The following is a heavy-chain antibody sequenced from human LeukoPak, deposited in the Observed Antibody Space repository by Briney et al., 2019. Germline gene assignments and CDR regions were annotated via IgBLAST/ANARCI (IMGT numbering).Heavy chain of an antibody. D-gene: IGHD6-19*01. V-gene: IGHV1-18*01. Sequence: GAPVKVSCKASGYTFTSYGMSGVGQAPGKGLEGMGWTSAYNGNTNYAQKLQGRVTMTTDTSTSTAYMELRSLRSDDTAVYYCARDPRYSSGWYGYNWFDPWGQGTLVTVSS. CDR3: ARDPRYSSGWYGYNWFDP. CDR1: GYTFTSYG. CDR2: TSAYNGNT. J-gene: IGHJ5*02.